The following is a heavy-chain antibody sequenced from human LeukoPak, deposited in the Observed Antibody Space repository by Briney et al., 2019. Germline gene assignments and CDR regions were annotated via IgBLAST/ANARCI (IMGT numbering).Heavy chain of an antibody. Sequence: SETLSLTCTVYGGSISSYYWSLIRQPPGKGLEWIGYIYYSGTTNYNPSLKSRVTISVDTSKNQFSLKLSSVTAADTAVYYCARGVYIAAAQYAYWGQGTLVTVSS. CDR2: IYYSGTT. CDR3: ARGVYIAAAQYAY. CDR1: GGSISSYY. J-gene: IGHJ4*02. D-gene: IGHD6-13*01. V-gene: IGHV4-59*01.